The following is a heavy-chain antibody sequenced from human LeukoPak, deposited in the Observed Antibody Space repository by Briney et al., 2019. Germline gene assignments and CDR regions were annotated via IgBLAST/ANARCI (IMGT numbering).Heavy chain of an antibody. D-gene: IGHD2-2*01. CDR1: GFTFSSYG. V-gene: IGHV3-30*02. Sequence: GGSLRLSCAAPGFTFSSYGMHWVRQAPGKGLEWVAFIRYDGSNKYYADSVKGRFTISRDNSKNTLYLQMNSLRAEDTAVYYCATEDIVVVPAAIHDYYYYMDVWGKGTTVTVSS. CDR3: ATEDIVVVPAAIHDYYYYMDV. CDR2: IRYDGSNK. J-gene: IGHJ6*03.